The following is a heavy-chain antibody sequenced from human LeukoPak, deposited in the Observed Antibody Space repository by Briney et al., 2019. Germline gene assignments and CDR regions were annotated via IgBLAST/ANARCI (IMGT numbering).Heavy chain of an antibody. Sequence: ASVKVSCKASGYTFTAYYIHWVRQAPGQGLEWMGWINANTGNPTYAQGFTGRFIFSLDTSVSTAYLQISSLKAEDTAVYYCARTIAVAGYMDVWGKGTTVTVSS. D-gene: IGHD6-19*01. V-gene: IGHV7-4-1*02. CDR1: GYTFTAYY. CDR3: ARTIAVAGYMDV. CDR2: INANTGNP. J-gene: IGHJ6*03.